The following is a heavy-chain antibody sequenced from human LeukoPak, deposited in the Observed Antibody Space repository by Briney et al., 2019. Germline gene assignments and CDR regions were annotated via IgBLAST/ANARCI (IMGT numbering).Heavy chain of an antibody. CDR3: ARRGYSYGYLAFDYYYMDV. CDR1: GYTFTSYG. Sequence: ASVKVSCKASGYTFTSYGISWVRQAPGQGLEWMGWISAYNGNTNYAQKLQGRVTMTTDTSTCTAYMELRSLRSDDTAVYYCARRGYSYGYLAFDYYYMDVWGKGTTVTVSS. V-gene: IGHV1-18*01. D-gene: IGHD5-18*01. CDR2: ISAYNGNT. J-gene: IGHJ6*03.